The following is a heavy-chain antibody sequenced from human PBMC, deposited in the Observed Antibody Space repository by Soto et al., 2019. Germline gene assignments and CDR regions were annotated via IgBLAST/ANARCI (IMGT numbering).Heavy chain of an antibody. Sequence: ASAEVSSKASGYTFTSYAMHWVRQAPGQRLEWMGWINAGNGNTKYSQKFQGRVTITRDTSASTAYMELSSLRSEDTAVYYCARDTALLDYWGQGNMVTVSS. CDR3: ARDTALLDY. V-gene: IGHV1-3*01. J-gene: IGHJ4*02. CDR2: INAGNGNT. D-gene: IGHD2-2*02. CDR1: GYTFTSYA.